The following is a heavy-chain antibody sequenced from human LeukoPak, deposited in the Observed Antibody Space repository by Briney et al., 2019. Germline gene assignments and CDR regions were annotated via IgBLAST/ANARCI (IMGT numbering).Heavy chain of an antibody. Sequence: ASVKVSCKASGYTFTSYYMHWVRQAPGQGLEWMGIINPSGGGAAYAQNFQGRVGMTADTSTTTVYMELSSLRSEDTAVYYCARARSQLRYYYYYMDVWGKGTTVTVSS. V-gene: IGHV1-46*01. D-gene: IGHD2-2*01. CDR2: INPSGGGA. CDR3: ARARSQLRYYYYYMDV. CDR1: GYTFTSYY. J-gene: IGHJ6*03.